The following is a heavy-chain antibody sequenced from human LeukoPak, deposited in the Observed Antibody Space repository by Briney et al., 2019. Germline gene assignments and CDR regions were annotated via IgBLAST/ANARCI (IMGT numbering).Heavy chain of an antibody. V-gene: IGHV3-7*01. D-gene: IGHD3-16*01. J-gene: IGHJ4*02. CDR1: GFTFSSDS. Sequence: GGSLRLSCAASGFTFSSDSMNCVRQAPGERLERVANIKQDGSEKYYVVSVEGRFTISRDNAKNSLFLQMNSLRAEDTAVYYCVRAQGLGESENHWGQGTLVTVSS. CDR3: VRAQGLGESENH. CDR2: IKQDGSEK.